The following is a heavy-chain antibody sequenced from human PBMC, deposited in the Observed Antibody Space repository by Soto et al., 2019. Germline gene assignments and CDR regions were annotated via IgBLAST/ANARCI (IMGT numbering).Heavy chain of an antibody. Sequence: GGSLRLSCAASGFTFSSCAMGWVRQAPGKGLEWVSDIIDSGGSTYYADSVKGRFTISRDNSKNTLYLQMNSLRTEDTAIYYCARDDEGGSYCDLGYWGQGTLVTVSS. J-gene: IGHJ4*02. V-gene: IGHV3-23*01. CDR2: IIDSGGST. D-gene: IGHD3-10*01. CDR1: GFTFSSCA. CDR3: ARDDEGGSYCDLGY.